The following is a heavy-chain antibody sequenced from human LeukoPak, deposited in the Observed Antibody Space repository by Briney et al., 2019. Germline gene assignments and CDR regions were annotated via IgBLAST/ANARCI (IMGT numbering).Heavy chain of an antibody. V-gene: IGHV1-69*13. CDR2: IIPIFGTA. Sequence: ASVKVSCKASGGTFSSYAISWVRQAPGQGLEWMGGIIPIFGTANYAQKFQGRVTITADESTSTAYMELSSLRSEDTAVYYCASGKVSSGYYADYYYYGMDVWGQXTTVTVSS. CDR1: GGTFSSYA. J-gene: IGHJ6*02. D-gene: IGHD3-22*01. CDR3: ASGKVSSGYYADYYYYGMDV.